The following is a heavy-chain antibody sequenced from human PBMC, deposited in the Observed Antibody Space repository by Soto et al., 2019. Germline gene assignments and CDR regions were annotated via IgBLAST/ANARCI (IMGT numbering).Heavy chain of an antibody. V-gene: IGHV4-39*01. CDR3: GRQPGHCGSTTCFGYYSVDV. J-gene: IGHJ6*02. Sequence: SETLSLTCSVPGGSISSSSYSWGWIRQPPGKGLEWIGTIYYSGSTHYNPSLEGRVAISADTPKNQLSLRLSSVTAADTAVYYCGRQPGHCGSTTCFGYYSVDVWGPGTTVTVSS. CDR1: GGSISSSSYS. D-gene: IGHD2-2*01. CDR2: IYYSGST.